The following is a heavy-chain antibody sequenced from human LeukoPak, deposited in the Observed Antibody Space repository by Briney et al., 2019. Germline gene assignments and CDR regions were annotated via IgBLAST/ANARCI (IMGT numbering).Heavy chain of an antibody. D-gene: IGHD1-26*01. CDR2: IYYSGST. CDR3: ASGGSYYIVFDY. CDR1: GGSISSYY. J-gene: IGHJ4*02. Sequence: SETLSLTCTVSGGSISSYYWSWIRQPPGKGLEWIWYIYYSGSTNYNPSLKSRVTISVDTSKNQFSLKLSSVTAADTAVYYCASGGSYYIVFDYWGQGTLVTVSS. V-gene: IGHV4-59*01.